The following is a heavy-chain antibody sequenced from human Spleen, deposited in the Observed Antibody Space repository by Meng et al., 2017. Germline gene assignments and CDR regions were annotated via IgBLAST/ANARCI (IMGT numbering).Heavy chain of an antibody. D-gene: IGHD3-9*01. CDR2: INVYSGNT. J-gene: IGHJ4*02. CDR3: ARVQGYFDSYLDY. CDR1: CYRFTNYD. Sequence: VQLVRSGAEVKNPRDSVKVSGMASCYRFTNYDLTWVRQAPGQGLEWMGRINVYSGNTKYAQKVQERVTLTTDTSTPTAYMELRGLTSDDTAVYFCARVQGYFDSYLDYWGQGTLVTVSS. V-gene: IGHV1-18*01.